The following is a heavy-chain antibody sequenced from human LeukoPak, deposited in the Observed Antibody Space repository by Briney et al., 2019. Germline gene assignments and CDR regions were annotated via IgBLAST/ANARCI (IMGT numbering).Heavy chain of an antibody. J-gene: IGHJ4*02. CDR2: IWYDGSNK. D-gene: IGHD3-22*01. CDR1: GFTFSSYG. Sequence: PGRSLRLSCAASGFTFSSYGMHWVRQAPGKGLEWVAVIWYDGSNKYYADSVKGRFTISRDNSKSTLYLQMNSLRAEDTAVYYCARAAGDSSGYYFDYWGQGTLVTVSS. CDR3: ARAAGDSSGYYFDY. V-gene: IGHV3-33*01.